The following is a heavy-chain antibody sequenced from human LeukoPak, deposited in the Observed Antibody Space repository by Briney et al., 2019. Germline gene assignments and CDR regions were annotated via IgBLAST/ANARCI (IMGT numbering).Heavy chain of an antibody. Sequence: GGSLRLSCAASGFTVSSNYMSWVRQAPGKGPEWVSVIYSDGSTYYADSVKGRFTVSRDTSKNTLYLQMNSLRTEDTAVYYCARDLAAGGTYPHYWGQGTLVSVSS. J-gene: IGHJ4*02. CDR2: IYSDGST. CDR3: ARDLAAGGTYPHY. V-gene: IGHV3-53*01. CDR1: GFTVSSNY. D-gene: IGHD6-13*01.